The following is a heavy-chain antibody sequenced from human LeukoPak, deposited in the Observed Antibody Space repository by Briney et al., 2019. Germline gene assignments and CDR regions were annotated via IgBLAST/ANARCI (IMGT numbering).Heavy chain of an antibody. CDR1: GYSISSGYY. Sequence: PSETLSLTCTVSGYSISSGYYWGWIRPPPGKGLEWIGNIYHSGSTYYNPSLKSRVTISVDTSKNQFSLKLSSVTAADTAVYYCARNGTNYHRFFDYWGQGTLVTVSS. CDR2: IYHSGST. J-gene: IGHJ4*02. D-gene: IGHD4/OR15-4a*01. CDR3: ARNGTNYHRFFDY. V-gene: IGHV4-38-2*02.